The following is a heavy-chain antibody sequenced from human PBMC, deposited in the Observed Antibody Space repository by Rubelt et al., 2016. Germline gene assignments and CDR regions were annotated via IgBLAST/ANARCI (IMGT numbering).Heavy chain of an antibody. Sequence: QVQLVQSGAEVKKPGASVKVSCKASGYTFTNYGMHWVRQAPGQRLEWMGWIDAGNGDTTYSQKLKDRVSITRDASANTAYMELSSLRSEDTAVYYCARANHGDYEDYWGQGTLVTVSS. CDR1: GYTFTNYG. CDR2: IDAGNGDT. J-gene: IGHJ4*02. D-gene: IGHD4-17*01. V-gene: IGHV1-3*01. CDR3: ARANHGDYEDY.